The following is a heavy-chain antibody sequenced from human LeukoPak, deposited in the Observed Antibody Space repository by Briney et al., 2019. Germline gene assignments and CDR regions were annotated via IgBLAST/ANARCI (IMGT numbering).Heavy chain of an antibody. J-gene: IGHJ4*02. CDR2: INHSGST. D-gene: IGHD6-19*01. V-gene: IGHV4-34*01. Sequence: SETLSLTCAVYGGSFSGYYWSWIRQPPGKGLEWIGEINHSGSTNYNPSLKSRVTISVDTSKNQFSLKLSSVTAADTAVYYCARDQYSSGWYPGYFDYWGQGTLVTVSS. CDR3: ARDQYSSGWYPGYFDY. CDR1: GGSFSGYY.